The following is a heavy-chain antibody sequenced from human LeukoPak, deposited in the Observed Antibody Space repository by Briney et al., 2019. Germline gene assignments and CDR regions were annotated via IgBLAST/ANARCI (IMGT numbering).Heavy chain of an antibody. CDR3: AAERIAANYYYYYGMDV. CDR2: ISSSGSAI. V-gene: IGHV3-48*03. CDR1: GFTFSSYE. Sequence: PGGSLRLSCAASGFTFSSYEMNWVRQAPGKGLEWVSYISSSGSAIYYADSVKGRFTISRDNAKNSLYLQMNSLRAEDTAVYYCAAERIAANYYYYYGMDVWGQGTTVTVSS. J-gene: IGHJ6*02. D-gene: IGHD6-13*01.